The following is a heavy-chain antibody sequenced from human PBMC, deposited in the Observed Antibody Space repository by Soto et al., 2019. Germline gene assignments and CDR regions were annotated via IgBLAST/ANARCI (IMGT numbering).Heavy chain of an antibody. Sequence: EVQLVESGGDLVQPGGSLRLSCAASGFTFSDHYMDWVRQAPGKGLEWVGRITNKAKSYTTEYAASVKGRFNISRDDSKNSLYLQMNSLKTEDTAVYYCARYKYGSGMNWGQGTLVTVSS. V-gene: IGHV3-72*01. CDR3: ARYKYGSGMN. CDR1: GFTFSDHY. CDR2: ITNKAKSYTT. D-gene: IGHD3-10*01. J-gene: IGHJ4*02.